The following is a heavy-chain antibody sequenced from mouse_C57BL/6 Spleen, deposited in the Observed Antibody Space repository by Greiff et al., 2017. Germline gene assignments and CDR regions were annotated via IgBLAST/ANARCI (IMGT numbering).Heavy chain of an antibody. Sequence: VQLQQSGPELVKPGASVKISCKASGYAFSSSWMNWVKQRPGKGLEWIGRIYPGDGDTNYNGKFKGKATLTADKSSSTAYMQLSSLTSEDSAVYFCARDLLRDFDYWGQGTTLTVSS. D-gene: IGHD2-10*01. V-gene: IGHV1-82*01. CDR2: IYPGDGDT. CDR3: ARDLLRDFDY. J-gene: IGHJ2*01. CDR1: GYAFSSSW.